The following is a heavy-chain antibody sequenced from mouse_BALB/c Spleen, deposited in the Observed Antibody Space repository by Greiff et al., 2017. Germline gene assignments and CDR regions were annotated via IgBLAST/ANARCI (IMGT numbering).Heavy chain of an antibody. V-gene: IGHV5-12-2*01. J-gene: IGHJ3*01. D-gene: IGHD1-1*01. CDR3: ARGITGFAY. CDR1: GFTFSSYT. Sequence: EVKLVESGGGLVQPGGSLKLSCAASGFTFSSYTMSWVRQTPEKRLEWVAYISNGGGSTYYPDTVKGRFTISRDNAKNTLYLQMSSLKSEDTAMYYCARGITGFAYWGQGTLVTVSA. CDR2: ISNGGGST.